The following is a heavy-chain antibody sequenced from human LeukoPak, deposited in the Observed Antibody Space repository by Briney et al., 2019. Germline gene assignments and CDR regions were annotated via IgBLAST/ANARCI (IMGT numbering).Heavy chain of an antibody. Sequence: SETLSLTCTVSGGSISSSSYSWGWIRQPPGKGLEWIGYIYYSGSTNYNPSLKSRVTISVDTSKKQFSLKLSSVTAADTAVYYCARFDTTVTRGIDYWGQGTLVTVSS. CDR2: IYYSGST. J-gene: IGHJ4*02. D-gene: IGHD4-17*01. V-gene: IGHV4-61*05. CDR3: ARFDTTVTRGIDY. CDR1: GGSISSSSYS.